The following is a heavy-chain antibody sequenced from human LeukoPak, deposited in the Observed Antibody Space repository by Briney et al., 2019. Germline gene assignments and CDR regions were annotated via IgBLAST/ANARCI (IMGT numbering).Heavy chain of an antibody. CDR1: GDSNNSYY. V-gene: IGHV4-59*08. Sequence: SETLSLTCTVSGDSNNSYYWNLLRQPPGKGLEWIGYIYHSGSTNYNPSLKSRVTISVDTSKNQFSLKLSSVTAADTAVYYCARHYRSYGINYDYWGQGTLVTVSS. J-gene: IGHJ4*02. CDR3: ARHYRSYGINYDY. D-gene: IGHD5-18*01. CDR2: IYHSGST.